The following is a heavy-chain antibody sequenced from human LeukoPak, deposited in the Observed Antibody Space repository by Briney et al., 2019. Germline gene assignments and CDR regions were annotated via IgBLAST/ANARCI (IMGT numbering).Heavy chain of an antibody. D-gene: IGHD3-22*01. J-gene: IGHJ3*02. Sequence: PGGSLRLSCLGSEFTFGVYGLTWVRQAPGKGLEWVSVIYSGGSTYYADSVKGRFTISRDNSKNTLYLQMNSLRAEDTAVYYCASRDYYDSSGYYDAFDIWGQGTMVTVSS. V-gene: IGHV3-53*01. CDR1: EFTFGVYG. CDR2: IYSGGST. CDR3: ASRDYYDSSGYYDAFDI.